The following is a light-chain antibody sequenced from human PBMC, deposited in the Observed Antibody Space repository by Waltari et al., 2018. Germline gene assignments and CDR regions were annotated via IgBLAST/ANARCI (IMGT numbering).Light chain of an antibody. V-gene: IGLV1-36*01. Sequence: HSVLTQPRSVSEAPRQRVTFSCSGIRSNRGNNAVDWYPQLPGRAPKLLSYYDDLLPSGFSGQFSGSKSGTSASLAISGLQSEDEAYYYCASWDDDLSGVVFGGGTRLTVL. J-gene: IGLJ2*01. CDR3: ASWDDDLSGVV. CDR1: RSNRGNNA. CDR2: YDD.